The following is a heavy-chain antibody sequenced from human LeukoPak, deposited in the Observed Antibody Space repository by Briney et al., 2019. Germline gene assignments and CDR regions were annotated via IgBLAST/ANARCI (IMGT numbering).Heavy chain of an antibody. Sequence: PSEILSLTCTVSGGSISSYYWSWIRQPPGKGLEWIGYIYYSGSTNYNPSLKSRVTISVDTSKNQFSLKLSSVTAADTAVYYCASSQGYYYGMDVWGQGTTVTVSS. CDR1: GGSISSYY. J-gene: IGHJ6*02. V-gene: IGHV4-59*01. CDR2: IYYSGST. CDR3: ASSQGYYYGMDV.